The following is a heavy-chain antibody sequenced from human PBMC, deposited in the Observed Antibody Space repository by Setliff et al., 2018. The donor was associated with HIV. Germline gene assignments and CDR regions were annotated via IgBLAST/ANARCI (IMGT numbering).Heavy chain of an antibody. CDR2: IFYTGST. CDR1: GGSISSSTYY. V-gene: IGHV4-39*01. Sequence: PSETLSLTCSVSGGSISSSTYYWGWIRQPPGKGLEWIGDIFYTGSTYYYPSLKSRVAISIDTSENQFSLQLTSVTAADTAVYYCVNPSGAMGDFDSWGQGTLVTVSS. J-gene: IGHJ4*02. D-gene: IGHD3-16*01. CDR3: VNPSGAMGDFDS.